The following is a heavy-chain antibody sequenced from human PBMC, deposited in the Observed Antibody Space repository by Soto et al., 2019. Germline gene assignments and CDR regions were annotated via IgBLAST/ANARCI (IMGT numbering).Heavy chain of an antibody. V-gene: IGHV1-18*01. Sequence: QVQLVQSGAEVKKPGASVKVSCKASGYTFTSYGISWVRQAPGQGLEWMGWISAYNGNTHYARKLQGRVPLTTDTSTSKAYLELRSLRSDDTAVYYWARETTYFDYWGQGTLVTVSS. D-gene: IGHD4-17*01. CDR3: ARETTYFDY. CDR1: GYTFTSYG. J-gene: IGHJ4*02. CDR2: ISAYNGNT.